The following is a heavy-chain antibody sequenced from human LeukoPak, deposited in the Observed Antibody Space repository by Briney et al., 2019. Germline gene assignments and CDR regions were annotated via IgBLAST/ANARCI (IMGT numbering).Heavy chain of an antibody. CDR2: IYYSGST. Sequence: SGTLSLTCAVSGGSISSSNWWSWVRQPPGKGLEWIGYIYYSGSTNYNPSLKSRVTISVDTSKNQFSLKLSSVTAADTAVYYCARESYGGNPGFDYWGQGTLVTVSS. CDR3: ARESYGGNPGFDY. J-gene: IGHJ4*02. CDR1: GGSISSSNW. V-gene: IGHV4-4*02. D-gene: IGHD4-23*01.